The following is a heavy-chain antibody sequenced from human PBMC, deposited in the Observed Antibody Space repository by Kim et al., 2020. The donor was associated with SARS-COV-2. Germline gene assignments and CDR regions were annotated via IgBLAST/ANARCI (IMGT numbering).Heavy chain of an antibody. V-gene: IGHV3-7*01. Sequence: KYYVDSVKGRFTISRDNAKNSLYLQMNSLRAEDTAVYYCASGIVAGTLDYWGQGTLVTVSS. CDR3: ASGIVAGTLDY. CDR2: K. J-gene: IGHJ4*02. D-gene: IGHD6-19*01.